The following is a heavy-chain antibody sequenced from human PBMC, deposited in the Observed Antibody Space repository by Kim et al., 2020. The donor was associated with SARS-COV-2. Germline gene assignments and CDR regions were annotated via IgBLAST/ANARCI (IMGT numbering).Heavy chain of an antibody. Sequence: SETLSLTCTVSGGSISSGGYYWSWIRQHPGKGLEWIGYIYYSGSTYYNPSLKSRVTISVDTSKNQFSLKLSSVTAADTAVYYCARNIGITMIVVVTGWFDPWGQVTLVTVSS. J-gene: IGHJ5*02. D-gene: IGHD3-22*01. CDR2: IYYSGST. V-gene: IGHV4-31*03. CDR1: GGSISSGGYY. CDR3: ARNIGITMIVVVTGWFDP.